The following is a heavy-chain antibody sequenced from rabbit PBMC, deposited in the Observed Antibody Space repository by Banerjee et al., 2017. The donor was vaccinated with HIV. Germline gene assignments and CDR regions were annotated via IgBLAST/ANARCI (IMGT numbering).Heavy chain of an antibody. CDR3: ARGNRIYYAGFDYAADEWLDL. Sequence: QEQLVESGGDLVKPGASLTLTCTASGFSFSSSDYMCWVRQAPGKGLEWISCIAGSSSGFTYSATWAKGRFTCSKTSSTTVTLQMTSLTAADTATYFCARGNRIYYAGFDYAADEWLDLWGQGTLVTVS. D-gene: IGHD6-1*01. J-gene: IGHJ5*01. CDR2: IAGSSSGFT. V-gene: IGHV1S45*01. CDR1: GFSFSSSDY.